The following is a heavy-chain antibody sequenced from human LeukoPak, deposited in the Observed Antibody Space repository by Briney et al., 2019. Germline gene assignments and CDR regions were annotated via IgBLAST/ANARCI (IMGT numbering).Heavy chain of an antibody. D-gene: IGHD5-24*01. V-gene: IGHV3-53*01. J-gene: IGHJ4*02. CDR3: VRGDGYNFFDY. Sequence: EWVSVIYIGGNTYYAESVKGRFTISRDNSENTLYLQLNSLRAEDTAVYYCVRGDGYNFFDYWGQGTLVTVSS. CDR2: IYIGGNT.